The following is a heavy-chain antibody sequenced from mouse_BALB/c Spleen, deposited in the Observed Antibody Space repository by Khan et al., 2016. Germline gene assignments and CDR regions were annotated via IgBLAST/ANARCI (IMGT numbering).Heavy chain of an antibody. CDR1: GYSITSDYA. CDR2: ITYNNNA. CDR3: ARSSNWDVFDY. Sequence: EVKLEESGPGLVKPSQSLSLTCTVTGYSITSDYAWNWIRQFPGNKLELMGYITYNNNATFHPSLKSRITITRDTSKNQFFLQLTSVTTEDTATYFCARSSNWDVFDYWDQRTVVAVSA. D-gene: IGHD4-1*01. J-gene: IGHJ3*01. V-gene: IGHV3-2*02.